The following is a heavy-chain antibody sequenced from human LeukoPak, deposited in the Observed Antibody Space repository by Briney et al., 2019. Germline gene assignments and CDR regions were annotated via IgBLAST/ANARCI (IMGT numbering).Heavy chain of an antibody. V-gene: IGHV1-24*01. CDR1: EYTLTELS. Sequence: ASVKVSCKVSEYTLTELSMHWVRQAPGKGLEWMGGFDPEDGETIYAQKFQGRVTMTEDTSTDTAYMELSSLRSEDTAVYYCATTSMIVPTDAAFDIWGQGTMVTVSS. CDR2: FDPEDGET. CDR3: ATTSMIVPTDAAFDI. J-gene: IGHJ3*02. D-gene: IGHD3-22*01.